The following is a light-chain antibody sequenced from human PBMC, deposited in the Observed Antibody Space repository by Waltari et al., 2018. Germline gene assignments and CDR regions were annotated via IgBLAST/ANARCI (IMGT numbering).Light chain of an antibody. J-gene: IGLJ2*01. Sequence: QSVLTQPPSASGTPGQRVSMSCSGNRSHLARTTGTWYQQLPGTAPKPLIYSNNQRPSGVPDRFSGSKSGTSASLAISGLLSEDEADYYCAAWDDSLNGVIFGGGTKLTVL. V-gene: IGLV1-44*01. CDR1: RSHLARTT. CDR2: SNN. CDR3: AAWDDSLNGVI.